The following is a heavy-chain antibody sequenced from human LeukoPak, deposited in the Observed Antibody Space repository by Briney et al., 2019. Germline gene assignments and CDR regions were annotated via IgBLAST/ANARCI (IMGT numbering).Heavy chain of an antibody. CDR3: ARDSCSGGSCYHYYYYGMDV. CDR1: GGSISSSSYY. Sequence: SETLSLTCTVSGGSISSSSYYWGWIRQPPGKGLEWIGSIYYSGSTYYNPSLKSRVTISVDTSKNQFSLKLSSVTAADTAVYYCARDSCSGGSCYHYYYYGMDVWGQGTTVTVSS. CDR2: IYYSGST. V-gene: IGHV4-39*07. D-gene: IGHD2-15*01. J-gene: IGHJ6*02.